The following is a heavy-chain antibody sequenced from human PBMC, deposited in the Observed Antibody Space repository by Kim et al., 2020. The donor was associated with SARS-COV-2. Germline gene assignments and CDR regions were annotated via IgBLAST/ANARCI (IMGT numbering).Heavy chain of an antibody. D-gene: IGHD3-3*01. J-gene: IGHJ4*02. CDR3: AKDSNYDFWSGYYFDY. V-gene: IGHV3-23*01. Sequence: SVKGRFTITRDKSKTTLYRQMNSLRAEDTAVYYCAKDSNYDFWSGYYFDYWGQGTLVTVSS.